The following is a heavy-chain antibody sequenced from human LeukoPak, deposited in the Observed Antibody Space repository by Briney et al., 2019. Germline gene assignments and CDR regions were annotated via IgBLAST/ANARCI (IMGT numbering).Heavy chain of an antibody. CDR1: GFTFSNAW. D-gene: IGHD4-17*01. Sequence: PGGSLRLSCAASGFTFSNAWMSWVRQAQGKGLEFVDRIKSKTDGGTTDYAEPVKGRFTISRDDSKKTLYLQMNSLKTEDTALYYCAAVSVDYGDSSFDFWGQGTLVTVSS. J-gene: IGHJ4*02. CDR2: IKSKTDGGTT. V-gene: IGHV3-15*01. CDR3: AAVSVDYGDSSFDF.